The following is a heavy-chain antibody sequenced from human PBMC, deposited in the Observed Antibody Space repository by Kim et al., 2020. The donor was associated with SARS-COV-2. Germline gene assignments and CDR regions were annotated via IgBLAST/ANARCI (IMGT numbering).Heavy chain of an antibody. J-gene: IGHJ4*02. V-gene: IGHV3-23*01. Sequence: GRFTISRDHSTNTLYLQMTSLRAEDTAVYYCAKDPYYDSSGLFIPPFDYWGQGTLVTVSS. CDR3: AKDPYYDSSGLFIPPFDY. D-gene: IGHD3-22*01.